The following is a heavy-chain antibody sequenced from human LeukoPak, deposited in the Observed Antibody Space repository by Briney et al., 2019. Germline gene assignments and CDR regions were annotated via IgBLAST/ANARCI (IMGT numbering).Heavy chain of an antibody. CDR3: ARDSYGDANFDT. D-gene: IGHD4-17*01. Sequence: TGGSLRLSCAASGFIVNTSYMSWVRQAPGRGLEWVSFIYADGNTYYADSVKGRFTISRDISKNAVFLQMNSLRAEDTAVYYCARDSYGDANFDTWGQGTLVTVSS. J-gene: IGHJ4*02. CDR2: IYADGNT. CDR1: GFIVNTSY. V-gene: IGHV3-53*01.